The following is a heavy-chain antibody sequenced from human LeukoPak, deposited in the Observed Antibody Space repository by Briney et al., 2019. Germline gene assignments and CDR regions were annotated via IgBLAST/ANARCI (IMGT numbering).Heavy chain of an antibody. CDR2: IYTSGST. CDR1: GGSISSYY. D-gene: IGHD2-21*01. Sequence: SETLSLTCTVSGGSISSYYWSWIRQPAGKGLEWIGRIYTSGSTNYNPSLKSRVTMSVDTSKNQFSLKLSSVTAADTAVYYCARVHSRYCGGDCSYFDYWGQGTLVTVSS. CDR3: ARVHSRYCGGDCSYFDY. J-gene: IGHJ4*02. V-gene: IGHV4-4*07.